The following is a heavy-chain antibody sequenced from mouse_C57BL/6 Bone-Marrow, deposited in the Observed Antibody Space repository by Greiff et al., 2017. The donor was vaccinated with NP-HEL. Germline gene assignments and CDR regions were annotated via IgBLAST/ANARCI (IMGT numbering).Heavy chain of an antibody. D-gene: IGHD4-1*01. Sequence: EVQLQESGAELVRPGASVKLSCTASGFNFKDDYMYWVKQRPEQGLEWIGWLDPENGDNEYDSKFQGKATIKADTSSKTAYLQFSSLTSEDTAVYYCTQLTGTNTWFAYWGQGTLVTVSA. J-gene: IGHJ3*01. CDR1: GFNFKDDY. CDR2: LDPENGDN. CDR3: TQLTGTNTWFAY. V-gene: IGHV14-4*01.